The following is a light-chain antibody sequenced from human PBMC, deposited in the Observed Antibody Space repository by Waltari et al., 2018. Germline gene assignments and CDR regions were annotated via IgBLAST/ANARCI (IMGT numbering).Light chain of an antibody. J-gene: IGLJ2*01. Sequence: QSALTQPASVSGSPGQSITIPCPATSRDVGASNYVSWYQQHPGKAPKLMIFDVSNRPSGVSNRFSGSKSGNTASLTISGLQAEDEADYYCSSYISSSTLELFGGGTSLTVL. CDR3: SSYISSSTLEL. CDR2: DVS. CDR1: SRDVGASNY. V-gene: IGLV2-14*03.